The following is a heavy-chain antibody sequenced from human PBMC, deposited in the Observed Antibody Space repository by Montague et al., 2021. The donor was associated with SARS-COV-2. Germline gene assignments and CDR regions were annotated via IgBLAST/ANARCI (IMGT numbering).Heavy chain of an antibody. CDR2: INHSGST. V-gene: IGHV4-34*01. CDR3: ARLKRYFDSSGSPSAFDF. D-gene: IGHD3-22*01. J-gene: IGHJ3*01. CDR1: GGSFSGYY. Sequence: SETLSLTCAAYGGSFSGYYWSWIRQPPGKGLEWIGEINHSGSTNYNPSLKSRVTISVVTSKNHFTLKLSSVTTAETAVYYCARLKRYFDSSGSPSAFDFWGQGTKVTVSS.